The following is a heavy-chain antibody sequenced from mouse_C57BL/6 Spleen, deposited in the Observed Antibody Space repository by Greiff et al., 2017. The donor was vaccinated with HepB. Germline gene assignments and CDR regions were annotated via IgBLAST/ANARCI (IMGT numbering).Heavy chain of an antibody. D-gene: IGHD2-10*01. CDR2: IYPGDGDT. CDR3: ARGAYYGKRDYYAMDY. CDR1: GYAFSSYW. V-gene: IGHV1-80*01. Sequence: QVQLKESGAELVKPGASVKISCKASGYAFSSYWMNWVKQRPGKGLEWIGQIYPGDGDTNYNGKFKGKATLTADKSSSTAYMQLSSLTSEDSAVYFGARGAYYGKRDYYAMDYWGQGTSVTVSS. J-gene: IGHJ4*01.